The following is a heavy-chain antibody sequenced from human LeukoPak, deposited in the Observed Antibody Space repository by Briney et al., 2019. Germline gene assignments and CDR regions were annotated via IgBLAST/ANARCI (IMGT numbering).Heavy chain of an antibody. J-gene: IGHJ4*02. CDR1: GYTFTSYG. Sequence: ASVKVSCKASGYTFTSYGISWVRQAPGQGLAWMGTINPSGGSTGYAQKFQGRVIMTRGTSTSTVYMELSGLRSEDTAMYYCARVRSCGGDCYYFDFWGQGTLVTVSS. V-gene: IGHV1-46*01. CDR2: INPSGGST. CDR3: ARVRSCGGDCYYFDF. D-gene: IGHD2-21*02.